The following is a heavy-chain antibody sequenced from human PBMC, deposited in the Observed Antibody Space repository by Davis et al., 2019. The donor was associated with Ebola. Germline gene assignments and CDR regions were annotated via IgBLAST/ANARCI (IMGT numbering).Heavy chain of an antibody. J-gene: IGHJ4*02. Sequence: SETLSLTCTVSGGSISSYYWSWIRQPPGKGLEWIGYIYYSGSTYYNPSLKSRVTISVDTSKNQFSLKLSSVTAADTAVYYCARRSGSYLFDYWGQGTLVTVSS. CDR3: ARRSGSYLFDY. CDR1: GGSISSYY. CDR2: IYYSGST. D-gene: IGHD1-26*01. V-gene: IGHV4-59*08.